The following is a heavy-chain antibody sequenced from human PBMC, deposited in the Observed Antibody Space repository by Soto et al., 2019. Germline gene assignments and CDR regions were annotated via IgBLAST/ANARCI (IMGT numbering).Heavy chain of an antibody. CDR2: ISGSGIST. D-gene: IGHD3-16*01. CDR1: GFTFSRNA. J-gene: IGHJ4*02. V-gene: IGHV3-23*01. Sequence: LRLSCAASGFTFSRNAMTWVRQAPGKGLEWVSSISGSGISTYYADSVKGRFTISRDNSKNTLYLQMNSLRAEDAAVYYCAKSAGSNAYYPNDYWGQGTLVTVSS. CDR3: AKSAGSNAYYPNDY.